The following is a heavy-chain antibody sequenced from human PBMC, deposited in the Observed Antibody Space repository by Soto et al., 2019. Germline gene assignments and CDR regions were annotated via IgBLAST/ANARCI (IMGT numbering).Heavy chain of an antibody. D-gene: IGHD3-22*01. V-gene: IGHV3-33*01. CDR1: GFTFSSYG. CDR2: IWYDGSNK. J-gene: IGHJ4*02. CDR3: AREEGYDSSGEGYFDY. Sequence: QVQLVESGGGVVQPGRSLRLSCAASGFTFSSYGMHWVRQAPGKGLEWVAVIWYDGSNKYYADSVKGRFTISRDNSKNTLYLQMNSLRGEDTAVYYCAREEGYDSSGEGYFDYWGQGTLVTVSS.